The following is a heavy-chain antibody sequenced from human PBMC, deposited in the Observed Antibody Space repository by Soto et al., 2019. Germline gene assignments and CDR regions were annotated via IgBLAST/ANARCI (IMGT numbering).Heavy chain of an antibody. CDR1: GDSISSNY. CDR3: ARGLWQREGYLMDV. Sequence: PSETLSLTCTVSGDSISSNYWSWIRQPPGKGLEWIGYIHNSGGTNYNPSLRSRVTISLDTSRNQFSLKLSSMTAADTAVYYCARGLWQREGYLMDVWGQGTTVTVSS. D-gene: IGHD6-25*01. V-gene: IGHV4-59*12. CDR2: IHNSGGT. J-gene: IGHJ6*02.